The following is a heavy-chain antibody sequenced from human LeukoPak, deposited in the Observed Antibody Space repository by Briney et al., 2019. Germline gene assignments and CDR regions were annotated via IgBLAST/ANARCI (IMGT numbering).Heavy chain of an antibody. CDR3: ARDYYYYDSSGYPIPYFDY. D-gene: IGHD3-22*01. CDR1: GGSFSAYY. V-gene: IGHV4-34*01. J-gene: IGHJ4*02. Sequence: SETLSLTCAVYGGSFSAYYWSWSRQPPGKGLEWIGEINHGGSTNYSPSLKSRVTISVYTSKSQISLKLSSVTAADTAVYYCARDYYYYDSSGYPIPYFDYWGQETLVTVSS. CDR2: INHGGST.